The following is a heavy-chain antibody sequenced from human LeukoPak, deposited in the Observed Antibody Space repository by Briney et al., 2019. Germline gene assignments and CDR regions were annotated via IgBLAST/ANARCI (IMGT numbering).Heavy chain of an antibody. D-gene: IGHD3-22*01. V-gene: IGHV1-46*01. CDR3: ARDLPSQYYYDSSGYYDFGY. CDR1: GYTFTSYY. Sequence: ASVKVSCTASGYTFTSYYMHWVRQAPGQGLEWMGIINPSGGSTSYAQKFQGRVTMTRDTSTSTVYMELSSLRSEDTAVYYCARDLPSQYYYDSSGYYDFGYWGQGTLVTVSS. CDR2: INPSGGST. J-gene: IGHJ4*02.